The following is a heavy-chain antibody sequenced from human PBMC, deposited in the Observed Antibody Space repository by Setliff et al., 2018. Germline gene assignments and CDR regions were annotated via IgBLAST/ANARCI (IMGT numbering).Heavy chain of an antibody. J-gene: IGHJ4*02. CDR2: ITSSGGDT. V-gene: IGHV3-23*01. D-gene: IGHD1-1*01. CDR1: GLTFSSYD. CDR3: AKPQLELRWGFES. Sequence: PGGSLRLSCAASGLTFSSYDMNWVRQAPGEGLEWVSTITSSGGDTYYADSVKGRFTIFRESSKNTLYLYMTSLRAEDTAVYYCAKPQLELRWGFESWGQGTLVTVSS.